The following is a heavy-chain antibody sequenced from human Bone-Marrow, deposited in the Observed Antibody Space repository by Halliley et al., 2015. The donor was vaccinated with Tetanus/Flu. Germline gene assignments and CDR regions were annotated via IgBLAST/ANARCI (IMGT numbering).Heavy chain of an antibody. D-gene: IGHD2-8*01. Sequence: IIYPGDSDARYSPSFQGHVPFSADKAINTAYLQWTSVKASDTAMYYCARQGYCSNGVCYAYDVWGQGTLVTVSS. CDR3: ARQGYCSNGVCYAYDV. J-gene: IGHJ4*02. V-gene: IGHV5-51*01. CDR2: IYPGDSDA.